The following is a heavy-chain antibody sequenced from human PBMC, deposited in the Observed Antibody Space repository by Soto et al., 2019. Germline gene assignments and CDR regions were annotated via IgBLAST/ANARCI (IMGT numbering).Heavy chain of an antibody. D-gene: IGHD3-3*01. CDR3: ARLTHKEQEVWYDFWSGYPYYYYYGMDV. J-gene: IGHJ6*02. Sequence: QVQLQESGPGLVKPSETLSLTCTVSGGSISSYYWSWIRQPPGKGLEWIGYIYYSGSTNYNPSLKSRVTISVDTSKNQFSLKLSSVPAADTAVYYCARLTHKEQEVWYDFWSGYPYYYYYGMDVWGQGTTVTVSS. V-gene: IGHV4-59*01. CDR2: IYYSGST. CDR1: GGSISSYY.